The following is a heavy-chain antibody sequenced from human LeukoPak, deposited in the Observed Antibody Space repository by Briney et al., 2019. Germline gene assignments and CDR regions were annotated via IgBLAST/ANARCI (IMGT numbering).Heavy chain of an antibody. J-gene: IGHJ4*02. CDR1: GGSFSGCY. D-gene: IGHD2-2*01. Sequence: SETLPLTCAVYGGSFSGCYWSWIRQPPGKGLEWIGEINHSGSTNYNPSLKSRVTISVDTSKNQFSLKLSSVTAADTAVYYCARGGVPAADYYFDYWGQGTLVTVSS. V-gene: IGHV4-34*01. CDR2: INHSGST. CDR3: ARGGVPAADYYFDY.